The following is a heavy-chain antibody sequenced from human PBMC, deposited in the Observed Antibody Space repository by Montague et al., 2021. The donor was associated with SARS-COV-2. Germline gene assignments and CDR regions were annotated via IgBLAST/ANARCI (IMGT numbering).Heavy chain of an antibody. Sequence: SLRLSFSASGFTFSSYWMSWVRQAPGKGLGWVANIKQDGSEKYYVDSVKGRFTISRDNAKNSLYLQMNSLRAGDTAVYYCARDGFGELSSYYYYGMDVWGQGTTVTVSS. CDR2: IKQDGSEK. V-gene: IGHV3-7*01. CDR3: ARDGFGELSSYYYYGMDV. CDR1: GFTFSSYW. J-gene: IGHJ6*02. D-gene: IGHD3-10*01.